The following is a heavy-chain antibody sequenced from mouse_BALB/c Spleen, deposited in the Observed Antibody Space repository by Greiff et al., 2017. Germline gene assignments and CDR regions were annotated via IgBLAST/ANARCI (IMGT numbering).Heavy chain of an antibody. J-gene: IGHJ2*01. Sequence: VQLQQSGAELMKPGASVKISCKATGYTFSSYWIEWVKQRPGHGLEWIGEILPGSGSTNYNEKFKGKATFTADTSSNTAYMQLSSLTSEDSAVYYCARGDGNYEEAFDYWGQGTTLTVSS. V-gene: IGHV1-9*01. CDR2: ILPGSGST. CDR3: ARGDGNYEEAFDY. D-gene: IGHD2-1*01. CDR1: GYTFSSYW.